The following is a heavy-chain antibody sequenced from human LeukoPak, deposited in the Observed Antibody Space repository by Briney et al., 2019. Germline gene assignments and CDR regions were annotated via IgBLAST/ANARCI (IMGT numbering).Heavy chain of an antibody. D-gene: IGHD3-3*01. CDR3: AKDQASTNTRFLEWLMIDY. V-gene: IGHV3-30*02. Sequence: GGSLRLSCAASGFTLSTYWMSWVRQAPGKGLEWVAFIRYDGSNKYYADSVKGRFTISRDNSKNTLYLQMNSLRAEDTAVYYCAKDQASTNTRFLEWLMIDYWGQGTLVTVSS. CDR1: GFTLSTYW. J-gene: IGHJ4*02. CDR2: IRYDGSNK.